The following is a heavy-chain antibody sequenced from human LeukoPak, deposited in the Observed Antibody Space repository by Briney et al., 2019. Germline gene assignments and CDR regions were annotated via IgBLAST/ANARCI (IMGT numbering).Heavy chain of an antibody. CDR3: ARGAGRSGYLDY. CDR1: GYSISSGYY. CDR2: IYHSGST. V-gene: IGHV4-38-2*02. Sequence: SETLSLTCTVSGYSISSGYYWGWIRQPPGKGLEWIGSIYHSGSTYYNPSLKSRVTISVDTSKNQFSLELSSVTAADTAVYYCARGAGRSGYLDYWGQGTLVTVSS. J-gene: IGHJ4*02. D-gene: IGHD3-3*01.